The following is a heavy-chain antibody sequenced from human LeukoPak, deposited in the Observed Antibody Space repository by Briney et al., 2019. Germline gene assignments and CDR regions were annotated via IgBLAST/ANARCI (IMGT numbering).Heavy chain of an antibody. J-gene: IGHJ6*03. CDR2: INHSGST. Sequence: PSETLSLTCAVYGGSFSGYYWSWIRQPPGKGLEWIGEINHSGSTNYNPSLKSRVTISVDTSKNQFSLKLCSVTAADTAVYYCARRPPPYSSSWFYYYYMDVWGKGTTVTVSS. CDR3: ARRPPPYSSSWFYYYYMDV. CDR1: GGSFSGYY. D-gene: IGHD6-13*01. V-gene: IGHV4-34*01.